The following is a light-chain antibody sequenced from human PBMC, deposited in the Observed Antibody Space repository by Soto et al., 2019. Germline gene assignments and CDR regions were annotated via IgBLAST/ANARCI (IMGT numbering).Light chain of an antibody. J-gene: IGLJ2*01. CDR3: QVWDSSSDHVL. CDR1: NIGSKS. Sequence: SSELTQPPSVSVAPGQTARITWGGDNIGSKSVHWYQQKPAQAPVLVVYDDSARPSGIPERFSGSNSGNTATLTISRVEAGDEADYYCQVWDSSSDHVLFGGGTKLTVL. V-gene: IGLV3-21*02. CDR2: DDS.